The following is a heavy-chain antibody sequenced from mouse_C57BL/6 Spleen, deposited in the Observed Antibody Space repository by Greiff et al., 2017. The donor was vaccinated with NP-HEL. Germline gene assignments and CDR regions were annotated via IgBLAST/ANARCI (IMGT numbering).Heavy chain of an antibody. J-gene: IGHJ2*01. Sequence: VKLMESGPELVKPGASVKISCKASGYSFTSYYIHWVKQRPGQGLEWIGWIYPGSGNTKYNEKFKGKATLTADTSSSTAYMQLSSLTSEDSAVYYCATNYDGFDYWGQGTTLTVSS. V-gene: IGHV1-66*01. CDR3: ATNYDGFDY. CDR2: IYPGSGNT. D-gene: IGHD1-1*01. CDR1: GYSFTSYY.